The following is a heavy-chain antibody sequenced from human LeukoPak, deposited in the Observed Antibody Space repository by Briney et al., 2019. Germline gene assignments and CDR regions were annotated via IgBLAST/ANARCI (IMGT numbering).Heavy chain of an antibody. Sequence: PSETLSLTCTVSGGSISSYYWSWIRQPAGKGLEWIGRIYTSGSTNYNPSLKSRVTISVDTSKNQFSLKLSSVTAADTAVYYCARVEYDFWNGSPYYFDYWGQGTLVTVSS. CDR1: GGSISSYY. V-gene: IGHV4-4*07. J-gene: IGHJ4*02. CDR3: ARVEYDFWNGSPYYFDY. CDR2: IYTSGST. D-gene: IGHD3-3*01.